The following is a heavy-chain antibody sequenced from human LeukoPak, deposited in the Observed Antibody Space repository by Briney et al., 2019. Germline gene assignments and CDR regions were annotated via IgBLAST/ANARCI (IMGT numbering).Heavy chain of an antibody. CDR3: AKDRDSSGSYPSGY. J-gene: IGHJ4*02. V-gene: IGHV3-30*18. D-gene: IGHD3-10*01. CDR1: GFTFSSYG. Sequence: PGGSLRLSCAASGFTFSSYGMHWVRQAPGKGLEWVALISYDGTNKNYADSVKGRFTIYRDNSKNTLYLQMNSLRPEDTAVYYCAKDRDSSGSYPSGYWGQGTLVTVSS. CDR2: ISYDGTNK.